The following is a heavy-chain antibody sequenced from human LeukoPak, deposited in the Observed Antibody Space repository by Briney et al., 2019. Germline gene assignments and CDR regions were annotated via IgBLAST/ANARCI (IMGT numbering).Heavy chain of an antibody. Sequence: GASVTVSCKVSGYTLTELSMHWVRQAPGKGLEWMGGFDPEDGETIYAQRFQGRVTMTEDTSTDTAYMELSSLRSEDTAVYYCATGVCVWGSYRWCVGYEGYFDYWGQGTLVTVSS. V-gene: IGHV1-24*01. CDR3: ATGVCVWGSYRWCVGYEGYFDY. D-gene: IGHD3-16*02. J-gene: IGHJ4*02. CDR1: GYTLTELS. CDR2: FDPEDGET.